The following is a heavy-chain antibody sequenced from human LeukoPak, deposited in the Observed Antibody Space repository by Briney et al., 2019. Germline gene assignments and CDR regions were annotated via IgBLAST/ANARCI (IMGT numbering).Heavy chain of an antibody. CDR1: GDSVSSNSAA. J-gene: IGHJ6*02. CDR2: TYYRSKWFN. D-gene: IGHD1-26*01. CDR3: ARGEWELPSGYYYGMDV. V-gene: IGHV6-1*01. Sequence: SQTLSLTCAISGDSVSSNSAAWNWIRQSPSRGLEWLGRTYYRSKWFNDYAVSVKSRITINPDTSKNQFSLQLNSVTPEDTAVYYCARGEWELPSGYYYGMDVWGQGTTVTVSS.